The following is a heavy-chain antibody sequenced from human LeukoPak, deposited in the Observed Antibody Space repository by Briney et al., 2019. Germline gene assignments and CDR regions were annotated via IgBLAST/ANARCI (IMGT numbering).Heavy chain of an antibody. CDR1: DGSINSYY. Sequence: MASETLSLTCSVSDGSINSYYWNWIRRPPGKGLEWIGYIHYNGNTNYSPSLKSRVTMSVDTSKNLFSLKVSSVTAADTAVYYCARGRSNYYGMDVWGQGTTVAVSS. J-gene: IGHJ6*02. D-gene: IGHD1-26*01. CDR3: ARGRSNYYGMDV. CDR2: IHYNGNT. V-gene: IGHV4-59*01.